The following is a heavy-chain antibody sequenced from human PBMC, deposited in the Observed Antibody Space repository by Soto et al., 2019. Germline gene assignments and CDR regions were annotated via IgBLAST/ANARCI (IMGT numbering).Heavy chain of an antibody. CDR2: IYYSGST. V-gene: IGHV4-39*01. CDR3: ARTQVVVAATLLDAFDI. J-gene: IGHJ3*02. D-gene: IGHD2-15*01. Sequence: QLQLQESGPGLVKPSETLSLTCTVSVGSISSSSYYWGWIRQPPGKGLEWIGSIYYSGSTYYNPSLKSRVTISVDPSKNQFSLKLSSVTAADTAVYYCARTQVVVAATLLDAFDIWGQGTMVTVSS. CDR1: VGSISSSSYY.